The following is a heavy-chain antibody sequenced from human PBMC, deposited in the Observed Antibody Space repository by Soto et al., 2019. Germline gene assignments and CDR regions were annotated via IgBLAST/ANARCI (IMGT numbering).Heavy chain of an antibody. CDR1: YFTFSNAW. V-gene: IGHV3-15*07. CDR2: IKSKSDGGTT. D-gene: IGHD3-22*01. Sequence: SLRVSWTASYFTFSNAWRNWVLKNPLKVLECFGRIKSKSDGGTTDYAAPVKGRFTISRDDSKNTLYLQMNSLKTEDTAVYYCTTDFYYYDSSGYYYSADAFDIWGQGAMVTV. CDR3: TTDFYYYDSSGYYYSADAFDI. J-gene: IGHJ3*02.